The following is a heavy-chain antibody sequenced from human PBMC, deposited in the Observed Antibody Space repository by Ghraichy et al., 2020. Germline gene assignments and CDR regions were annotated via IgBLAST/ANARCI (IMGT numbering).Heavy chain of an antibody. CDR2: IYHSGST. D-gene: IGHD3-3*01. J-gene: IGHJ5*02. V-gene: IGHV4-30-2*01. CDR1: GGSISSGGYS. Sequence: SQTLSLTCAVSGGSISSGGYSWSWIRQPPGKGLEWIGYIYHSGSTYYNPSLKSRVTISVDRSKNQFSLKLSSVTAADTAVYYCARASFWSGYEGWFDPWGQGTLVTVSS. CDR3: ARASFWSGYEGWFDP.